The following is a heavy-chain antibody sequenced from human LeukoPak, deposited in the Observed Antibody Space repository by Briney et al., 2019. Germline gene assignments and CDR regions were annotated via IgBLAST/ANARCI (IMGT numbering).Heavy chain of an antibody. CDR2: FYYSGST. Sequence: PSETLSLTCTVSGGSITNNNYYWDWIRQPPGKGLEWIGDFYYSGSTHYNPSLKSRVTISVDTSRNQFSLKLSSVTAADTAVYYCARGRLGGSGSYYNVLDYWGQGTLVTVSS. D-gene: IGHD3-10*01. CDR3: ARGRLGGSGSYYNVLDY. CDR1: GGSITNNNYY. V-gene: IGHV4-39*07. J-gene: IGHJ4*02.